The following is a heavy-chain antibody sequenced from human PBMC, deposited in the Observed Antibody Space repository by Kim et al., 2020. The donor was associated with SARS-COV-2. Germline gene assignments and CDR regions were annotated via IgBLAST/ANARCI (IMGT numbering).Heavy chain of an antibody. J-gene: IGHJ6*02. V-gene: IGHV3-66*01. Sequence: GSLRLSCAASGFTVSSNYMSWVRQAPGKGLEWVSVIYSGGSTYYADSVKGRFTISRDNSKNTLYLQMNSLRAEDTAVYYCARDYYYYGSGSPPGYGMDVWGQGTTVTVSS. CDR2: IYSGGST. CDR3: ARDYYYYGSGSPPGYGMDV. CDR1: GFTVSSNY. D-gene: IGHD3-10*01.